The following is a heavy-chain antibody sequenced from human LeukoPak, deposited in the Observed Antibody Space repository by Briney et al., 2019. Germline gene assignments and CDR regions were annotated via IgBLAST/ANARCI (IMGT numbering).Heavy chain of an antibody. V-gene: IGHV1-2*02. CDR3: AREAANMVRGVMGK. J-gene: IGHJ4*02. Sequence: ASVKVSCRASGYTFIGYYMHWVRQAPGQGLEWMGWINPNSGGTNYEQKFQGRVTMTRDTSISTAYMELSRLTSDDTAVYYCAREAANMVRGVMGKWGQGTLVTVSS. D-gene: IGHD3-10*01. CDR2: INPNSGGT. CDR1: GYTFIGYY.